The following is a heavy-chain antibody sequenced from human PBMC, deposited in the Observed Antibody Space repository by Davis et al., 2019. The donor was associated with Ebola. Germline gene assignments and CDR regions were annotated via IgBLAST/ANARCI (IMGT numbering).Heavy chain of an antibody. J-gene: IGHJ4*02. CDR2: IISSSYI. CDR3: ARAVAEAGENYFDY. V-gene: IGHV3-21*01. Sequence: PGGSLRLSCAASGFTFSSYTMHWVRQAPGKGLEWVSSIISSSYIYYADSVKGRFTISRDNAKNSLYLQMNSLRGEDTAVYYCARAVAEAGENYFDYWGQGTLVTVSS. D-gene: IGHD6-13*01. CDR1: GFTFSSYT.